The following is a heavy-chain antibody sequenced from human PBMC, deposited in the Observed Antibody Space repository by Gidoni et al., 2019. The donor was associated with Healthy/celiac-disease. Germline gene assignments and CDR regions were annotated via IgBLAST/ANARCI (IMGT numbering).Heavy chain of an antibody. CDR2: TYYRSKWYN. CDR1: GDSVYSNRVA. CDR3: ARAYNGDSNWFDP. Sequence: QLQLQQSGPGLVKPSQTLSLTCAIAGDSVYSNRVAWNSTRQSPSRGLEWMGRTYYRSKWYNDYAVSVKSRITINPDTSKNQFSLQLNSVTPEDTAVYYCARAYNGDSNWFDPWGQGTLVTVSS. V-gene: IGHV6-1*01. J-gene: IGHJ5*02. D-gene: IGHD4-17*01.